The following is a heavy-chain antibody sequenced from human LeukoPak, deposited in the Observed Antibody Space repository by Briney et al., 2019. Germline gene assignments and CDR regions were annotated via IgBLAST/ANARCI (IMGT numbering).Heavy chain of an antibody. Sequence: PGGSLRLSCAASGFTFRSYSMNWVRQSPGKGLEWVSSITSSSSYLFYADSVKGRFTISRDNSKNTLYLQMNSLRAEDTAVYYCARVMGRYCSSTSCYVDYWGQGTLATVSS. J-gene: IGHJ4*02. CDR1: GFTFRSYS. D-gene: IGHD2-2*01. V-gene: IGHV3-21*01. CDR2: ITSSSSYL. CDR3: ARVMGRYCSSTSCYVDY.